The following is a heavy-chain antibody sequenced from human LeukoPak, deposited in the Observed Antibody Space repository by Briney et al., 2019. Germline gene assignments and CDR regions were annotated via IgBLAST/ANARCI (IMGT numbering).Heavy chain of an antibody. Sequence: GGSLRLSCSASGFTFSSYGMHWVRQAPGKGLEWVAVIWYDGSNKYYADSVKGRFTISRDNSKNTLYLQMNSLRAEDTAVYYCARDRDVLRFLEWLGTGGMDVWGQGTTVTVSS. CDR2: IWYDGSNK. V-gene: IGHV3-33*08. D-gene: IGHD3-3*01. J-gene: IGHJ6*02. CDR3: ARDRDVLRFLEWLGTGGMDV. CDR1: GFTFSSYG.